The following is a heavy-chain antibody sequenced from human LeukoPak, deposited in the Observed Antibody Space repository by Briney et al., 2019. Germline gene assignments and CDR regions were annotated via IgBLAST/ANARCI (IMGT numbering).Heavy chain of an antibody. CDR3: ARKEKVVSFDP. V-gene: IGHV4-34*01. CDR2: INHSGST. CDR1: GGSFSSYY. Sequence: SETLSLTCAVYGGSFSSYYWSWIRQPPGKGLEWIGEINHSGSTNYNPSLKSRVTISVDTSKNQFSLKLSSVTAADTAVYYCARKEKVVSFDPSGQGTLVTVSS. D-gene: IGHD2-15*01. J-gene: IGHJ5*02.